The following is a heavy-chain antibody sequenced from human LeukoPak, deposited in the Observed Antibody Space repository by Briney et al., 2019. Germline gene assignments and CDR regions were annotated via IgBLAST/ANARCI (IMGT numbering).Heavy chain of an antibody. CDR3: ARGEGWHCSGSDFFTHWFDP. V-gene: IGHV3-30-3*01. Sequence: PGRSLRLSCAASGFTFSSYAMHWVRQAPGKGLEWVAVISYDGSNKYYADSVKGRFTISRDNAKKTLYLQMNSLRPEDTAVYYCARGEGWHCSGSDFFTHWFDPWGQGTLVTVSS. J-gene: IGHJ5*02. CDR2: ISYDGSNK. CDR1: GFTFSSYA. D-gene: IGHD2-15*01.